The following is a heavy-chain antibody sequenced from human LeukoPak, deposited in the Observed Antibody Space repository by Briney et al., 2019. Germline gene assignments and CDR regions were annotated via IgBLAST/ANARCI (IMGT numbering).Heavy chain of an antibody. CDR3: AKERIAAAGELFDY. D-gene: IGHD6-13*01. V-gene: IGHV3-23*01. J-gene: IGHJ4*02. CDR1: GFTFSSYA. CDR2: ISGSGGSR. Sequence: GGSLRLSCAASGFTFSSYAMSWVRQAPGEGLEWVSGISGSGGSRYHADSVKGRFTISRDNSKNTLYLQMNSLRAEDTAVYYCAKERIAAAGELFDYWGQGTPVTVSS.